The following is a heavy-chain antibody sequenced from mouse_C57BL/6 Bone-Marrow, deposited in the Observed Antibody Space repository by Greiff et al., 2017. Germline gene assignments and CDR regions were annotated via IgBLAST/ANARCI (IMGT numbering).Heavy chain of an antibody. Sequence: QVHLQQSGAELVRPGTSVKMSCKASGYTFTNYWIGWAKQRPGHGLEWIGDIYPGGGYTNYNEKFKGKATLTADKSSSTAYMQFSSLTSEDAAIYYCARGYAMDYWGQGTSVTVSS. CDR2: IYPGGGYT. V-gene: IGHV1-63*01. J-gene: IGHJ4*01. CDR1: GYTFTNYW. CDR3: ARGYAMDY.